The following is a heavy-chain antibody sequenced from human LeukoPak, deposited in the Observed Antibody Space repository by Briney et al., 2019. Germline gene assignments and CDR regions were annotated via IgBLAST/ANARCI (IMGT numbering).Heavy chain of an antibody. J-gene: IGHJ4*02. D-gene: IGHD5-18*01. Sequence: SETLSLTCTVSGGSISSSSYYWGWIRQPPGKGLEWIGSIYYSGSTYYNPSLKSRVTISVDTSKNQFSLKLSSVTAADTAVYYCARPAQLWFTDYWGQGTLVTVSS. CDR1: GGSISSSSYY. CDR2: IYYSGST. V-gene: IGHV4-39*01. CDR3: ARPAQLWFTDY.